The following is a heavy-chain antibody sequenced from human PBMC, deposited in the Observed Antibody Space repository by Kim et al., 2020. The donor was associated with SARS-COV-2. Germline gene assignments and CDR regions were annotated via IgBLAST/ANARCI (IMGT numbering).Heavy chain of an antibody. CDR3: ARVEAYDMGGYYGDY. Sequence: AQKIQGRVTITADESTSTAYMELSSVRSEDTAVYYCARVEAYDMGGYYGDYWGQGTLVTVSS. V-gene: IGHV1-69*01. J-gene: IGHJ4*02. D-gene: IGHD3-22*01.